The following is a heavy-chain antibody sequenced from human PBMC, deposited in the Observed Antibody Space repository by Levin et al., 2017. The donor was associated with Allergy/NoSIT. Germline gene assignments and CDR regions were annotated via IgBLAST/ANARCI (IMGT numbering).Heavy chain of an antibody. V-gene: IGHV3-21*01. CDR3: ARDRANWGGWYFDL. D-gene: IGHD7-27*01. Sequence: GESLKISCAASGFTFSSYTMNWVRQAPGKGLEWVSSMIGNSDDIYYADSVKGRFTISRDNAKKSLFLQMNSLRAEDTAVYYCARDRANWGGWYFDLWGRGTLVTVSS. CDR1: GFTFSSYT. J-gene: IGHJ2*01. CDR2: MIGNSDDI.